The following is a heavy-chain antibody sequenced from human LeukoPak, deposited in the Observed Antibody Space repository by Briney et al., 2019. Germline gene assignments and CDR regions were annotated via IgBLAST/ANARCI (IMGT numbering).Heavy chain of an antibody. CDR2: IYTGGTT. J-gene: IGHJ4*02. CDR3: ARDRGAVAGYYFDY. Sequence: PGGSLRVSCAASGFTFRTSWMHWVRQAPGKGLEWVSVIYTGGTTNYADSVKGRFTISRDNSKNTVYLQMNSLRAEDTGVYYCARDRGAVAGYYFDYWGQGTLVTVSS. CDR1: GFTFRTSW. D-gene: IGHD6-19*01. V-gene: IGHV3-66*01.